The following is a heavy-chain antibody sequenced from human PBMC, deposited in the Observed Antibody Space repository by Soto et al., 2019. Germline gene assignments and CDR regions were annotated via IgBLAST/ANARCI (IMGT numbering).Heavy chain of an antibody. J-gene: IGHJ6*02. Sequence: GGSLRLSCAASGFTFSDYYMSWIRQAPGKGLEWVSDIIDSGGSTYYADSVKGRFTISRDNSKSTLYLQMNSLRAEDTALYYCAKGRSYYYYYGVDVWGQGTPVTVSS. CDR1: GFTFSDYY. CDR3: AKGRSYYYYYGVDV. V-gene: IGHV3-23*01. CDR2: IIDSGGST.